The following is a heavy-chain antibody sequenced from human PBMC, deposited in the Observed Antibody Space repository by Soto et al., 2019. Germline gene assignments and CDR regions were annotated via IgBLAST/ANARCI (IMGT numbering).Heavy chain of an antibody. CDR2: IIPSCGTA. V-gene: IGHV1-69*13. Sequence: SVKVSCKASGGPFSSYAISWVRQAPGQGLEWMGGIIPSCGTANYAQKFQGRVTMTGDASTSTAYMELSSLRSEDTAVYYCARDLDGSGPFDYRGQGTLVTVSS. CDR1: GGPFSSYA. J-gene: IGHJ4*02. CDR3: ARDLDGSGPFDY. D-gene: IGHD3-10*01.